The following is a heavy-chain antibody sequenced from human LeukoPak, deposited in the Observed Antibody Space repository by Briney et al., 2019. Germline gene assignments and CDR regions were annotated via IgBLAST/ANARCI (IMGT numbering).Heavy chain of an antibody. J-gene: IGHJ4*02. V-gene: IGHV4-59*01. CDR2: IYYSGST. CDR1: GGSISRYY. CDR3: AGAYCSGGSCYSDY. D-gene: IGHD2-15*01. Sequence: SETLSLTCTVSGGSISRYYWSWIRQPPGKGLEWIGYIYYSGSTNYNPSLKSRVTISVDTSKNQFSLKLSSVTAADTAVYYCAGAYCSGGSCYSDYWGQGTLVTVSS.